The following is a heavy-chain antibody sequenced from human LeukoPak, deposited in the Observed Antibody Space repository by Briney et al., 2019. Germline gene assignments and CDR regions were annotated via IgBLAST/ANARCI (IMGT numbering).Heavy chain of an antibody. CDR1: GFTFSSYS. Sequence: GGSLRLSCAASGFTFSSYSMNWVRQAPGKGLEWVAVIWYDGSNKYYADSVKGRFTISRDNSKNTLYLQMNSLRAEDTAVYYCARDPKGGNSEFDYWGQGTLVTVSS. D-gene: IGHD4-23*01. J-gene: IGHJ4*02. V-gene: IGHV3-33*08. CDR2: IWYDGSNK. CDR3: ARDPKGGNSEFDY.